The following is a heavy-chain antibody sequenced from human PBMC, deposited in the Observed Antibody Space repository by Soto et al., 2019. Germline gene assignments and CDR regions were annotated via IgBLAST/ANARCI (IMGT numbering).Heavy chain of an antibody. D-gene: IGHD2-2*01. Sequence: GASVKVSCKASGYTFTSYGISWLRQAPGQGLEWMGWISAYNGNTNYAQKLQGRVTMTTDTSTSTAYMELRSLRSDDTAVYYCARDLRYCSSTSCRPRRYGMDVWGQETTVTVSS. CDR2: ISAYNGNT. CDR1: GYTFTSYG. J-gene: IGHJ6*02. CDR3: ARDLRYCSSTSCRPRRYGMDV. V-gene: IGHV1-18*01.